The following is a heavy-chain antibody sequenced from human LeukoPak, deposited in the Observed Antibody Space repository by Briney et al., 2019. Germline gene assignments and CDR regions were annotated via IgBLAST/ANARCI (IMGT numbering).Heavy chain of an antibody. D-gene: IGHD3-10*01. Sequence: GGSLRLSCAASGFTVSSNYMSWVRQAPGKGLEWVSVIYSGGSTYYADSVKGRFTISRDNSKNTLYLQINSLRAEDTAVYYCAILLWFGESAPRPFDYWGQGTLVTVSS. CDR2: IYSGGST. J-gene: IGHJ4*02. CDR3: AILLWFGESAPRPFDY. CDR1: GFTVSSNY. V-gene: IGHV3-53*01.